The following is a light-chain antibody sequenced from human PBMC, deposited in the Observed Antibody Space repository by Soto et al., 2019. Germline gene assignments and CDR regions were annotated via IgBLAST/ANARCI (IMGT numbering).Light chain of an antibody. CDR2: GAS. V-gene: IGKV3-20*01. CDR1: QSVSSSY. J-gene: IGKJ5*01. Sequence: EIVLTQSPGTLSLSPGERATLSCRASQSVSSSYLAWYQQKPGQAPRLLIYGASSRATGIPDRFSGSGSGTEFTLTISGLQSEDFAVYYCQQYSIWRTFGQGTRLEIK. CDR3: QQYSIWRT.